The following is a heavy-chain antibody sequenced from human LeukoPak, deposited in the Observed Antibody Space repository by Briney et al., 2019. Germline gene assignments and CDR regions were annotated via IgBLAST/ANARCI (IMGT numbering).Heavy chain of an antibody. Sequence: GGSLRLSRAASGFTFSSCAMHWVRQAPGKGLEWVAFIRYDGNNKNYADSVKGRFTISRDNSKDTLFLQMNSLRPEDTAVYYCAKGDDYGANTRLPKYNWFDPWGQGTLVTVSS. V-gene: IGHV3-30*02. CDR3: AKGDDYGANTRLPKYNWFDP. CDR1: GFTFSSCA. D-gene: IGHD4-23*01. J-gene: IGHJ5*02. CDR2: IRYDGNNK.